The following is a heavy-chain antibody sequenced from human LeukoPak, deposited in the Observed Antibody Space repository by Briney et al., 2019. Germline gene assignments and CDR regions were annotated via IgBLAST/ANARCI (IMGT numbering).Heavy chain of an antibody. CDR1: GGSISSGGYY. CDR3: ARFTFGGVIVFDY. D-gene: IGHD3-16*02. Sequence: PSQTLSLTCTVSGGSISSGGYYWSWIRQHPGKGLEWIGYIYYSGSTYYHPSLKSRVTISVDTSKNQFSLKLSSVTAADTAVYYCARFTFGGVIVFDYWGQGTLVTVSS. V-gene: IGHV4-31*03. J-gene: IGHJ4*02. CDR2: IYYSGST.